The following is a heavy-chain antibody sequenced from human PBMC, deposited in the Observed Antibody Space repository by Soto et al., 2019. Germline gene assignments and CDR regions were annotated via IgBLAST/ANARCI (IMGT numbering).Heavy chain of an antibody. Sequence: QVTLKESGTVLVKPTETITLTCTVSGFSLSNAIMGVSSIRQLPGKALERLAHIFSNDEKSYSTSLKSRLTISKDTSKSQVVLTMTNMDPLDTATYYCARSGGWRGPWDYGGQGTLGTVSS. V-gene: IGHV2-26*01. D-gene: IGHD1-26*01. CDR2: IFSNDEK. CDR3: ARSGGWRGPWDY. CDR1: GFSLSNAIMG. J-gene: IGHJ4*02.